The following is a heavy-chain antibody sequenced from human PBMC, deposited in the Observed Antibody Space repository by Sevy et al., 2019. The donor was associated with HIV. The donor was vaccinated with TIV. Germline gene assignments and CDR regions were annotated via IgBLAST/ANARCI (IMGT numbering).Heavy chain of an antibody. D-gene: IGHD2-21*02. J-gene: IGHJ4*02. CDR2: IWFFGTGK. CDR3: AKDECGGNCYFDF. CDR1: GFNFSEHG. Sequence: GGSLRLSCAASGFNFSEHGMHWVRQAPGKGLEWVAVIWFFGTGKYYVDSVKGRFTISRDNSKNTLYLQMDSLRPDDTAMYYCAKDECGGNCYFDFWGQGTLVTVSS. V-gene: IGHV3-33*03.